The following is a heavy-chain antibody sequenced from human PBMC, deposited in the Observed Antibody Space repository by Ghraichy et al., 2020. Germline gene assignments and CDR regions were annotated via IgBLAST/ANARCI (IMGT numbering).Heavy chain of an antibody. CDR2: ISAYSDNT. Sequence: ASVKVSCKASGYTFTGHGISWVRQAPGQGLEWMGWISAYSDNTEYEQKFQGRVTMTTDTSTNTAYMLLTSLRSDDTAVYYCARDAGITATESYGMDVWGQGTPVTVSS. CDR3: ARDAGITATESYGMDV. J-gene: IGHJ6*02. V-gene: IGHV1-18*01. CDR1: GYTFTGHG. D-gene: IGHD1/OR15-1a*01.